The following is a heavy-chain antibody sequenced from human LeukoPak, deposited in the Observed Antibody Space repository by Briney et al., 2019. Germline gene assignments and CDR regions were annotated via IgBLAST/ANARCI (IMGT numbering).Heavy chain of an antibody. V-gene: IGHV4-38-2*02. J-gene: IGHJ4*02. Sequence: PSETLSLTCTVSGYSISSGYFWGWIRQPPGKGLEWIGSIYHSGNTYYNPSLKSRAPISVDTSKNQFSLRMTSVTAADSAVYYCARGDSDYSYCFDYWGQGTLVTVSS. D-gene: IGHD4-11*01. CDR1: GYSISSGYF. CDR3: ARGDSDYSYCFDY. CDR2: IYHSGNT.